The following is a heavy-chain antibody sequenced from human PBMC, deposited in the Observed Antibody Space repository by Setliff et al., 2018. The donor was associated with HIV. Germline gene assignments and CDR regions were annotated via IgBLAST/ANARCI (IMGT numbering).Heavy chain of an antibody. D-gene: IGHD4-17*01. Sequence: GASVKVSCKASGYTFTSYGISWVRQAPGQGLEWMGWISAYNGNTNYAQKLQGRVTMTTDTSTSTAYMELTSLKSEDSAVYYCASASGDYEPCQYWGQGTLVTVSS. V-gene: IGHV1-18*01. CDR2: ISAYNGNT. CDR1: GYTFTSYG. CDR3: ASASGDYEPCQY. J-gene: IGHJ1*01.